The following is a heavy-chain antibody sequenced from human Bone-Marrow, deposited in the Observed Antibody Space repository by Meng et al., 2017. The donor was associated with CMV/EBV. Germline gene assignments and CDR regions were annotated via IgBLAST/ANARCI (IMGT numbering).Heavy chain of an antibody. CDR1: GYTFTALS. CDR3: ATAGIAVSGPAADAFDV. Sequence: ASVKVSCKVSGYTFTALSRHWVRQAPGKGLEWMGGFDPEDGEIMYAQKFQGRVTMTEDTSTDTDYMELSSLTSEDTAVYFCATAGIAVSGPAADAFDVWGQGTMVTVSS. J-gene: IGHJ3*01. CDR2: FDPEDGEI. V-gene: IGHV1-24*01. D-gene: IGHD6-19*01.